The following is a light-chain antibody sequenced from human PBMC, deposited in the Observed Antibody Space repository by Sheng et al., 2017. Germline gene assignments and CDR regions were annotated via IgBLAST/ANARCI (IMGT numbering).Light chain of an antibody. V-gene: IGKV3-11*01. CDR1: QSISSY. J-gene: IGKJ1*01. CDR3: QQYSSSPPWT. Sequence: EIVLTQSPATLSLSPGERATLSCRASQSISSYLAWYQQKPGQAPRLLINDASNRATGIPARFSGSGSGTDFTLTVSSLEPEDFAVYYCQQYSSSPPWTFGQGTKVEMK. CDR2: DAS.